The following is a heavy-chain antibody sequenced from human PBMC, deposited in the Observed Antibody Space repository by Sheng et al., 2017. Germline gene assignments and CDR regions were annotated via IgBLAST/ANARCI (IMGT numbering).Heavy chain of an antibody. D-gene: IGHD2-21*02. J-gene: IGHJ5*01. CDR3: AKPVVTGLVFLYS. CDR2: ITGSHDNT. Sequence: DVRLLESGGGLVRPGGSLRLSCEVSGFTFSTSAMTWVRQAPGKGLEWVSTITGSHDNTYYADSVKGRFTISRDSSKNTLFLQMNSLRAEDTAMYYCAKPVVTGLVFLYSWVDGT. CDR1: GFTFSTSA. V-gene: IGHV3-23*01.